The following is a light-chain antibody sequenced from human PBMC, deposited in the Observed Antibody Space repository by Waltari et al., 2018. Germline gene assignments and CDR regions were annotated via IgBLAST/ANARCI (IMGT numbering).Light chain of an antibody. CDR2: QDN. Sequence: SYGLAQAPSVSVSPGQTAIIPCSGATVATKYLSWYQQRPGQSPTLLIFQDNIRPSGIPERFSASNSQSPATLTITGAQPMDEADYFCQAWDSTTVVFGGGTKLTVL. CDR3: QAWDSTTVV. CDR1: TVATKY. J-gene: IGLJ2*01. V-gene: IGLV3-1*01.